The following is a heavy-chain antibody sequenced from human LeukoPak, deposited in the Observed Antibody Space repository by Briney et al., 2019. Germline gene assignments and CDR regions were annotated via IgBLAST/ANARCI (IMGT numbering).Heavy chain of an antibody. J-gene: IGHJ4*02. Sequence: ASVKVSCKASGYTFTSYAMHWVRQAPGQRLEWMGWINAGNGNTKYSQEFQGRVTITRDTSASTAYMELSSLRSEDMAVYYCARIGYSGYASDYWGQGTLVTVSS. CDR3: ARIGYSGYASDY. V-gene: IGHV1-3*03. CDR1: GYTFTSYA. CDR2: INAGNGNT. D-gene: IGHD5-12*01.